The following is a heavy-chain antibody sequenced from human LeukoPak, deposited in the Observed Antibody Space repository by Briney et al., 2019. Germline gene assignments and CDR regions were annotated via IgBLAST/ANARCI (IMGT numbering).Heavy chain of an antibody. Sequence: RGSLRLSCAASGFTFSGYWMSWVRQAPGKGLEWVANIKQDGSEKYYVDSVKGRFTISRDNAKNSLYLQMNSLRAEDTAIYYCARQPFDYWGQGTLVTVSS. V-gene: IGHV3-7*01. CDR1: GFTFSGYW. J-gene: IGHJ4*02. CDR3: ARQPFDY. CDR2: IKQDGSEK.